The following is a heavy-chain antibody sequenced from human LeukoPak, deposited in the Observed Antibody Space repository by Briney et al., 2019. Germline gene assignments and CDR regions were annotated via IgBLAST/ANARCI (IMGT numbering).Heavy chain of an antibody. CDR3: ARGFGYDFADY. CDR2: ITLYSDTT. Sequence: SETLSLTCSVSGGSISSGDHYWTWIRQPPGGGLEWMGFITLYSDTTSYNPSLKSRLMISVDTSKNQFSLTLTSVTAADTAVYFCARGFGYDFADYWGQGILVTVSS. V-gene: IGHV4-30-4*01. D-gene: IGHD2-2*01. CDR1: GGSISSGDHY. J-gene: IGHJ4*02.